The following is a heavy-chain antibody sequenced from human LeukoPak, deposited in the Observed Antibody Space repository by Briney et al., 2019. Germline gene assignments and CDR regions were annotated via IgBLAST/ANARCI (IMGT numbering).Heavy chain of an antibody. V-gene: IGHV1-2*02. CDR2: INPNSGGT. CDR1: GYTFTRYY. CDR3: ARVLYYYGSGSYPPDY. J-gene: IGHJ4*02. Sequence: ASVKVSCKASGYTFTRYYMHWVRQAPGQGREWRGWINPNSGGTNYAQKFQGRVTMTRDTSISTAYMELSRLRSDDTAVYYRARVLYYYGSGSYPPDYWGQGTLVTVSS. D-gene: IGHD3-10*01.